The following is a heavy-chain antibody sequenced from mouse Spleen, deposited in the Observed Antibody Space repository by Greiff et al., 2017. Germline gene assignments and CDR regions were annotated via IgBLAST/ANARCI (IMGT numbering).Heavy chain of an antibody. Sequence: EVQVVESGGGLVKPGGSLKLSCAASGFTFSSYGMSWVRQTPEKRLEWVATISGGGSYTYYPDSVKGRFTISRDNAKNNLYLQMSSLRSEDTALYYCARHDGSSYDYAMDYWGQGTSVTVSS. D-gene: IGHD1-1*01. CDR1: GFTFSSYG. CDR2: ISGGGSYT. CDR3: ARHDGSSYDYAMDY. J-gene: IGHJ4*01. V-gene: IGHV5-9-2*01.